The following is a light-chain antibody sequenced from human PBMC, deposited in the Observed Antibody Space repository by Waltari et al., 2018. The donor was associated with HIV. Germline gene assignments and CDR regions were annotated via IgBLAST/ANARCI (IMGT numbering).Light chain of an antibody. V-gene: IGLV2-14*01. J-gene: IGLJ3*02. CDR2: EVS. CDR1: SSDLRNYNS. CDR3: TSYISSSSPE. Sequence: QSALTQPASVSGSPGQSITISCTGTSSDLRNYNSVSWYQHHPRKAPKVLIYEVSNRPAGVSSRFSGSRSGNTASLTISGLQAEDEGDYFCTSYISSSSPEFGGGTKVTVL.